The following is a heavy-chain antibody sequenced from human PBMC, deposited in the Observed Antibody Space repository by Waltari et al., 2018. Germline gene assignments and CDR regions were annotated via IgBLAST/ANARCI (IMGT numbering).Heavy chain of an antibody. Sequence: QVQLHQWGAGQLKPSETLSLTCAVSGESFLGYFWSWVRQSPGKGLEWLGSIHFSGSTNNNPTLESRLSLSVDTTKKQFSLKLTSVTAADAALYFCARYGEVPASYFFDHWGQGTLVTVSS. CDR2: IHFSGST. CDR1: GESFLGYF. J-gene: IGHJ4*01. CDR3: ARYGEVPASYFFDH. V-gene: IGHV4-34*01. D-gene: IGHD2-21*01.